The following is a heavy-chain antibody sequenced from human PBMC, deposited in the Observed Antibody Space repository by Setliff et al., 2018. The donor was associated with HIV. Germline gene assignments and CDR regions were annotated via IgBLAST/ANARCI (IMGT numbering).Heavy chain of an antibody. V-gene: IGHV4-39*07. J-gene: IGHJ6*03. CDR1: GGSISSSSYY. Sequence: PSETLSLTCTVSGGSISSSSYYWGWLRQPPGKGLEWIGSLYYSGTTYYNPSLKSRLTISVDTSKNQFSLKLSSVTAADTAVYYCARGDGAKYYSYYNMDVWGKGTPVTVSS. D-gene: IGHD1-26*01. CDR3: ARGDGAKYYSYYNMDV. CDR2: LYYSGTT.